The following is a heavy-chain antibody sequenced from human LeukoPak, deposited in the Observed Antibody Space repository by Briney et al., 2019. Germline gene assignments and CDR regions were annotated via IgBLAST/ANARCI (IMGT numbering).Heavy chain of an antibody. CDR3: ARTYGSSGLGYFDL. J-gene: IGHJ2*01. CDR1: GGSISSYY. CDR2: IYYSGST. Sequence: SETLSLTCTVSGGSISSYYWSWIRQPPGKGLEWIGYIYYSGSTNYSPSLKSRLTISVDTSKNQFSLKLSSVAAADTAVYYCARTYGSSGLGYFDLWGRGTLVTVSS. V-gene: IGHV4-59*01. D-gene: IGHD6-13*01.